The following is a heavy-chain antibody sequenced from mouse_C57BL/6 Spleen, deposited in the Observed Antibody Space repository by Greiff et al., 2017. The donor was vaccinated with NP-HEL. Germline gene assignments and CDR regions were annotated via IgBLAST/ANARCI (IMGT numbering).Heavy chain of an antibody. CDR3: ARYYGHYAMDY. J-gene: IGHJ4*01. CDR1: GYTFTSYW. V-gene: IGHV1-61*01. Sequence: VQLQQPGAELVRPGSSVKLSCKASGYTFTSYWMDWVKQRPGQGLEWIGNIYPSDSETHYNQKFKDKATLTVDKSSSTAYMQLSSLTSEDSAVYYCARYYGHYAMDYWGQGTSVTVSS. D-gene: IGHD1-1*01. CDR2: IYPSDSET.